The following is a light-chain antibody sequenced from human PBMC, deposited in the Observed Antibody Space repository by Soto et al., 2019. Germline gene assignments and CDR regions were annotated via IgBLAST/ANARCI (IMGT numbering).Light chain of an antibody. Sequence: DILMTQSPASLAVSLGERATINCKASQSVLYSANNKNYLAWYQQKPGQPPKLLIYWASTRESGVPDRFSGSGSGTDFTLTISSLQAEDVAVYYCQQYYTTPRTFGQGTKVDI. CDR1: QSVLYSANNKNY. J-gene: IGKJ1*01. CDR2: WAS. CDR3: QQYYTTPRT. V-gene: IGKV4-1*01.